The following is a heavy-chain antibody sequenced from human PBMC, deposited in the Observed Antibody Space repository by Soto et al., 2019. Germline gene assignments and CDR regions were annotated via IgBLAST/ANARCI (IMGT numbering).Heavy chain of an antibody. Sequence: QVQLVQSGAEVRKHGASVKVSCKASGYTFTTYGISWVREAPGQGLEWMGWISGYNGHTKYAQKFQGRVTMTTDTSTSTVYMDLRSLRSDDTAVYYCAREGEMPYYYYGLDVWGQGTTVTVSS. V-gene: IGHV1-18*01. CDR3: AREGEMPYYYYGLDV. CDR1: GYTFTTYG. D-gene: IGHD3-16*01. CDR2: ISGYNGHT. J-gene: IGHJ6*02.